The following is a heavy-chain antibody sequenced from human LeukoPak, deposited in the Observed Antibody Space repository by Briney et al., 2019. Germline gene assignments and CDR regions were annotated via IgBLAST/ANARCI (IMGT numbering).Heavy chain of an antibody. Sequence: PGGSLRLSCAASGFTVSNNYMSWVRQAPGKGLEWVSVIYSGGSTYFADSVKGRFTISRDNAKNSLYLQMNSLRAEDTAVYYCASDPHHASRMDVWGQGTTVTVSS. J-gene: IGHJ6*02. D-gene: IGHD1-14*01. V-gene: IGHV3-53*01. CDR1: GFTVSNNY. CDR2: IYSGGST. CDR3: ASDPHHASRMDV.